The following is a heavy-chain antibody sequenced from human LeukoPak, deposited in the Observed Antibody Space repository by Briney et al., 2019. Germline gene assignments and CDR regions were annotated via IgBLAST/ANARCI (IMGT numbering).Heavy chain of an antibody. Sequence: GGSLRLSCAASGFTFSSYAMHWVRQAPGKGLEWVAVIPYDGSNKYYADSVKGRFTISRDNSKNTLYLQMNSLRAEDTAVYYCARATYSSSSYYFDYWGQGTLVTVSS. CDR3: ARATYSSSSYYFDY. CDR1: GFTFSSYA. V-gene: IGHV3-30-3*01. CDR2: IPYDGSNK. D-gene: IGHD6-13*01. J-gene: IGHJ4*02.